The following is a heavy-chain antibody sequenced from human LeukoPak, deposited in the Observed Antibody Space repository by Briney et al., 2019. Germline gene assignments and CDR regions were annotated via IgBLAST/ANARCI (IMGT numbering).Heavy chain of an antibody. CDR3: ATSPVYSYGHPYYFDY. Sequence: GGSLRLSCAASGFTFSSYSMNWVRQAPGKGLEWVSCISSSSSYIYYANSVKGRFTISRDNAKNSLYLQMNSLRAEDTAVYYCATSPVYSYGHPYYFDYWGQGTLVTVSS. D-gene: IGHD5-18*01. J-gene: IGHJ4*02. V-gene: IGHV3-21*01. CDR2: ISSSSSYI. CDR1: GFTFSSYS.